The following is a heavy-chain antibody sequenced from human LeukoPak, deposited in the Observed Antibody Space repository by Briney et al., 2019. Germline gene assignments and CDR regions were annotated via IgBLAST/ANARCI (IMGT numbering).Heavy chain of an antibody. Sequence: SETLSLTCGVYGGSFSGYYWSWIRQSPGKGLEWIGEINHSGSTNYNPSLKSRITMSVDTSKNQFSLRVSAVTAADTGVYYCARGGGREYYYYHYMDVWGNGTTVIVSS. CDR3: ARGGGREYYYYHYMDV. V-gene: IGHV4-34*01. D-gene: IGHD1-26*01. CDR2: INHSGST. CDR1: GGSFSGYY. J-gene: IGHJ6*03.